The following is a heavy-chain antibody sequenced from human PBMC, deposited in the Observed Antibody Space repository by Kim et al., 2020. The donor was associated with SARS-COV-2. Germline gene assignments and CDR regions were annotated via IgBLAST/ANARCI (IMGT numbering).Heavy chain of an antibody. CDR2: INHSGST. V-gene: IGHV4-34*01. CDR1: GGSFSGYY. CDR3: HGSGSYSDLFDY. D-gene: IGHD3-10*01. J-gene: IGHJ4*02. Sequence: SETLSLTCAVYGGSFSGYYWSWIRQPPGKGLEWIGEINHSGSTNYNPSLKSRVTISVDTSKNQFSLKLSSVTAADTAVYYCHGSGSYSDLFDYWGQGTLVTVSS.